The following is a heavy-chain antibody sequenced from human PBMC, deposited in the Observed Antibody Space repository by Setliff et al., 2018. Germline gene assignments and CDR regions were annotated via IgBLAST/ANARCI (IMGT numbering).Heavy chain of an antibody. CDR1: GFTFSTYW. Sequence: PGGSLRLSCAASGFTFSTYWMSWVRQAPGKGLEWVANINQYGSSTYYADSVKGRFTISRDNAKNTLYLQMNSLRAEDTAVYYCARGNSGGDYWGQGTLVTVSS. CDR2: INQYGSST. J-gene: IGHJ4*02. V-gene: IGHV3-7*01. CDR3: ARGNSGGDY. D-gene: IGHD6-25*01.